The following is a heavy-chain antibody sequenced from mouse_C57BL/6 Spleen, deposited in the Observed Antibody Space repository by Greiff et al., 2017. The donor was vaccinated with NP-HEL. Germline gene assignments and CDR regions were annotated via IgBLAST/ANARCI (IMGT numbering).Heavy chain of an antibody. Sequence: VQLQQSGPELVKPGASVKISCKASGYAFSSSWMNWVKQRPGKGLEWIGRIYPGDGDTNYNGKCKGKATLTADKSSSTAYVQLSSLTSEDSAVYFCARIWADYYAMDYWGQGASVTVSS. D-gene: IGHD4-1*01. CDR1: GYAFSSSW. V-gene: IGHV1-82*01. CDR3: ARIWADYYAMDY. J-gene: IGHJ4*01. CDR2: IYPGDGDT.